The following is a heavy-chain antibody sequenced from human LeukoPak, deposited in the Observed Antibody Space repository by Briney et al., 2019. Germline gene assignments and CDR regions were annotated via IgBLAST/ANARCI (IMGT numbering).Heavy chain of an antibody. V-gene: IGHV4-59*01. CDR2: IYYSGST. CDR3: ARGVGYCSGGSCYVYFDY. CDR1: GGSISSYY. J-gene: IGHJ4*02. Sequence: KPSETLSLTCTVSGGSISSYYWSWIRQPPGKGPEWIGYIYYSGSTNYNPSLKSRVTISVDTSKNQFSLKLSSVTAADTAVYYCARGVGYCSGGSCYVYFDYWGQGTLVTVSS. D-gene: IGHD2-15*01.